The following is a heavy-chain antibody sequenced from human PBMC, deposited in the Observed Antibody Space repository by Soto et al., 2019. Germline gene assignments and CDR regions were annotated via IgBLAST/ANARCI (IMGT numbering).Heavy chain of an antibody. CDR3: AARRTMVRGVIIDSDY. V-gene: IGHV3-11*06. CDR1: GFTFSDYY. Sequence: PGGSLRLSCAASGFTFSDYYMSWIRQAPGKGLEWVSYISSSSSYTNYADSVKGRFTISRDNAKNSLYLQMNGLRAEDTAVYYCAARRTMVRGVIIDSDYWGQGTLVTVSS. CDR2: ISSSSSYT. J-gene: IGHJ4*02. D-gene: IGHD3-10*01.